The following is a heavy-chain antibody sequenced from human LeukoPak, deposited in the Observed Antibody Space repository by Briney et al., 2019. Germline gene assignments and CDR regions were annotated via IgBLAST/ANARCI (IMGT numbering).Heavy chain of an antibody. J-gene: IGHJ3*02. CDR3: ARDVTMVRGIFDI. D-gene: IGHD3-10*01. CDR1: GFTFSSYS. CDR2: ISSSSSTI. Sequence: PGGSLRLSCAASGFTFSSYSMNWVRQAPGKGLEWVPYISSSSSTIYYADSVKGRFTISRDNAKNSLYLQMNSLTAEDTAVYYCARDVTMVRGIFDIWGQGTMVTVSS. V-gene: IGHV3-48*01.